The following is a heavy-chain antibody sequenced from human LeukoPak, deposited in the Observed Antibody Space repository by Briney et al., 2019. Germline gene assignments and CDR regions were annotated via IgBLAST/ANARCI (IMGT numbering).Heavy chain of an antibody. CDR3: ARDRGTVGWYFDL. D-gene: IGHD3-10*01. CDR1: GYTFTSYG. J-gene: IGHJ2*01. Sequence: ASVKVSCKSSGYTFTSYGISWVRQAPGHGLEWMGWISAYNGNTNYAQKLQGRVTMTTDTSTSTAYIELRSLRSDDTAVYYCARDRGTVGWYFDLWGRGTLVTVSS. CDR2: ISAYNGNT. V-gene: IGHV1-18*01.